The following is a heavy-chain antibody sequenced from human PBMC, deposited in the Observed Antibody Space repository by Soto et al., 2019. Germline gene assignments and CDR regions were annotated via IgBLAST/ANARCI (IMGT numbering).Heavy chain of an antibody. J-gene: IGHJ4*02. CDR3: AKVSRKGSAIDFDY. V-gene: IGHV1-8*01. CDR2: VNPNNGDT. CDR1: GYTFSNYD. D-gene: IGHD3-10*01. Sequence: QVQLVQSGADLKKPGASVKVSCKASGYTFSNYDMNWVRQATGQGPEWIGWVNPNNGDTGYAQKFQGRVTLTTDISTTTAYMELTSLRSEDTAIYYCAKVSRKGSAIDFDYWGQGTLITVSS.